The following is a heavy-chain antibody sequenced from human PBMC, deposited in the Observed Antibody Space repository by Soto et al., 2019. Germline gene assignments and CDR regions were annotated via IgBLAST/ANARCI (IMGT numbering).Heavy chain of an antibody. Sequence: EVQLVESGGGLVQPGGSLRLSCEASGFTFRNYDMHWVRQGTGKGLEWVSGISAAGDPDYADSVEGRFTISRENAQNSFFLQMNSLRVGDTAVYYCARTDRACYGLDVWGQGPTVIVSS. V-gene: IGHV3-13*05. CDR3: ARTDRACYGLDV. J-gene: IGHJ6*02. CDR2: ISAAGDP. CDR1: GFTFRNYD.